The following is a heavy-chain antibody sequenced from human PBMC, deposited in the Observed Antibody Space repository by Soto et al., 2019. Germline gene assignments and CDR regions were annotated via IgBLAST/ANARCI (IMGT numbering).Heavy chain of an antibody. V-gene: IGHV1-58*01. CDR3: AVITIFGVVIDGTELDY. CDR2: IVVGSGNT. D-gene: IGHD3-3*01. J-gene: IGHJ4*02. Sequence: SVKVSCKASGFTFTSSAVQWVRQAPGQRLEWIGWIVVGSGNTNYAQKFQERVTITRDMSTSTAYMELSSLRSEDTAVYYCAVITIFGVVIDGTELDYWGQGTLVTVSS. CDR1: GFTFTSSA.